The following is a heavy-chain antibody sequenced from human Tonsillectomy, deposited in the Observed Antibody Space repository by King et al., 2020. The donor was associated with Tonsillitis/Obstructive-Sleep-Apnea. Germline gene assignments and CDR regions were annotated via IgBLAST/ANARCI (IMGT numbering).Heavy chain of an antibody. CDR1: GFTIISYW. CDR2: ISIVWSRT. Sequence: QLVQSGGGLVQPGGFLRLSCAASGFTIISYWMHWVRQAPGKGLVLGSRISIVWSRTSSAESVKGRFTISRDNAKNTLYLQMNSLRAEDTAVYYCARVGGIRPYYYYMDVWGKGTTVTVSS. D-gene: IGHD6-13*01. J-gene: IGHJ6*03. CDR3: ARVGGIRPYYYYMDV. V-gene: IGHV3-74*02.